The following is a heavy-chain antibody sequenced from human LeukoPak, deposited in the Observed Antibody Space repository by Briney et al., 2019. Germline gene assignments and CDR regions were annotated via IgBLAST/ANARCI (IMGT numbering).Heavy chain of an antibody. CDR1: GYTFTSYD. Sequence: ASVKVSCKASGYTFTSYDINWVRQAPGQGLEWMGWINPNSGGTYYAQSFQDRVTMTRDTSISTAYMELSRLRSDDTAVYYCARAALGVWFGEPLGGPTEYWGQGTLVTVSS. V-gene: IGHV1-2*02. CDR3: ARAALGVWFGEPLGGPTEY. D-gene: IGHD3-10*01. J-gene: IGHJ4*02. CDR2: INPNSGGT.